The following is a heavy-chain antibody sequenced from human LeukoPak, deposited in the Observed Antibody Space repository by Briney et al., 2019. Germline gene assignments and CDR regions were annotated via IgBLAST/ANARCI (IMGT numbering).Heavy chain of an antibody. D-gene: IGHD6-13*01. J-gene: IGHJ4*02. V-gene: IGHV4-4*02. CDR2: IFHSGIT. Sequence: PSGTLSLTCTVSGGSITSNTDWWIWVRQPPGKGLEWIGEIFHSGITKYNPSLKSRITISVDTSKNQFSLKLSSVTAADTAVYYCARARFIATYDYWGQGTLVTVSS. CDR3: ARARFIATYDY. CDR1: GGSITSNTDW.